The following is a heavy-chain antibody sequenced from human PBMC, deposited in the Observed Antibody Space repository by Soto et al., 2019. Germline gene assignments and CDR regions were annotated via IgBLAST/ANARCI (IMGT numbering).Heavy chain of an antibody. V-gene: IGHV4-59*08. D-gene: IGHD1-7*01. CDR1: SYY. J-gene: IGHJ4*02. CDR2: IYYSGST. Sequence: SYYWSWIRQPPGKGLEWIGYIYYSGSTNYNPSLKSRVTISVDTSKNQFSLKLSSVTAADTAVYYCARNAGLTGTIDYWGQGTLVTVSS. CDR3: ARNAGLTGTIDY.